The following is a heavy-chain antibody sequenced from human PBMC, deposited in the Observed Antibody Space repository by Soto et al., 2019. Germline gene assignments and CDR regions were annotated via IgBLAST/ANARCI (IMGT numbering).Heavy chain of an antibody. J-gene: IGHJ5*02. Sequence: ASVKVSCKASGYTFTSYYMHWVRQAPGQGLEWMGIINPSGGSTSYAQKFQGRVTMTRDTSTSTAYMELSSLRSEDTAVYYCARDPIPYCSGGSCYSSSWFDPWGKGTLVTVSS. CDR3: ARDPIPYCSGGSCYSSSWFDP. V-gene: IGHV1-46*01. D-gene: IGHD2-15*01. CDR1: GYTFTSYY. CDR2: INPSGGST.